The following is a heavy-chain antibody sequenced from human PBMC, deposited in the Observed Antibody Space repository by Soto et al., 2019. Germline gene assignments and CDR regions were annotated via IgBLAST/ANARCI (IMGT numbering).Heavy chain of an antibody. J-gene: IGHJ4*02. CDR3: AREDGYNSDLDF. Sequence: GGSLRLSCAASGFTFSSYSMNWVRQAPGKGLEWVSYISSGSGTIYYADSVKGRFSVSRDNAKNSLYLQMNSLRAEDTAVYYCAREDGYNSDLDFWGQGTLVTVSS. V-gene: IGHV3-48*01. D-gene: IGHD3-22*01. CDR2: ISSGSGTI. CDR1: GFTFSSYS.